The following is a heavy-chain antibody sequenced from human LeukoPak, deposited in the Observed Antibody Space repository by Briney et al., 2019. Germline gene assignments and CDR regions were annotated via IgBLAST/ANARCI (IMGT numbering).Heavy chain of an antibody. D-gene: IGHD3-10*01. Sequence: SETLYLTCTVSGGSISNYYWSWIRQPPGKGLEWIGYIYYTGSTNYNPSLKSRVTISVDTSKNQFSLKLSSVTAADTAVYYCARESGRGVNDYWGQGTLVTVSS. CDR2: IYYTGST. V-gene: IGHV4-59*01. CDR3: ARESGRGVNDY. CDR1: GGSISNYY. J-gene: IGHJ4*02.